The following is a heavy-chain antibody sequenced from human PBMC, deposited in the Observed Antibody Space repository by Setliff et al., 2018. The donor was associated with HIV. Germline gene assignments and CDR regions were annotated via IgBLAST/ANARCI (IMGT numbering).Heavy chain of an antibody. V-gene: IGHV1-3*01. D-gene: IGHD4-4*01. Sequence: ASVKVSCKASGDTFTTYALHWVRQAPGQRLEWMGWINAGNGDTKSSQKFQGRVTFTWDTSASTAYMELSSLRSEDTALYYCARDSGDDYSDYYYYGMDVWGQGTTVTVSS. CDR3: ARDSGDDYSDYYYYGMDV. CDR2: INAGNGDT. CDR1: GDTFTTYA. J-gene: IGHJ6*02.